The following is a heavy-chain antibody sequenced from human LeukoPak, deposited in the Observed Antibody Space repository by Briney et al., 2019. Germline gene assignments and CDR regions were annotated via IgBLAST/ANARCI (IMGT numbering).Heavy chain of an antibody. V-gene: IGHV3-30*04. Sequence: PGTSLRLSCAASGFNFRASAMHWVRQPPGKGLEGVAVSSYDGTNKYYADSVNGRFTISRDNSKNTLFLQMNNLRLEDTAVYYCAADYGDYVSPSDWGQGSLVIVSS. CDR1: GFNFRASA. J-gene: IGHJ4*02. D-gene: IGHD4-17*01. CDR2: SSYDGTNK. CDR3: AADYGDYVSPSD.